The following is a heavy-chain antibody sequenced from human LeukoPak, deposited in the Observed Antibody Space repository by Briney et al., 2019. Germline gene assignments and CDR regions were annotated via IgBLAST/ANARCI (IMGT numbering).Heavy chain of an antibody. CDR3: AKDDAWLRFGE. D-gene: IGHD3-10*01. Sequence: GGSLRLSCAASGFTFSNHGMNWVRQAPGKGLEWVSGISPSGDITCYADSVKGRFTISRDNSKNTLYLEVISLTAEDTAVYYCAKDDAWLRFGEWSQGTLVTVSS. V-gene: IGHV3-23*01. J-gene: IGHJ4*02. CDR2: ISPSGDIT. CDR1: GFTFSNHG.